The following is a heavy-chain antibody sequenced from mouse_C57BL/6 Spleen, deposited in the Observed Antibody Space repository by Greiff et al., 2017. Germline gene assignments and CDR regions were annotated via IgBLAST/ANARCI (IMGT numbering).Heavy chain of an antibody. CDR3: ARPSIITTVVALDYFDY. CDR2: IHPNSGST. V-gene: IGHV1-64*01. D-gene: IGHD1-1*01. Sequence: VQLQQPGAELVKPGASVKLSCKASGYTFTSYWMHWVKQRPGQGLEWIGMIHPNSGSTNYNEKFKSKATLTVDKSSSTAYMQLSSLTSADSAVXYCARPSIITTVVALDYFDYWGQGTTLTVSS. CDR1: GYTFTSYW. J-gene: IGHJ2*01.